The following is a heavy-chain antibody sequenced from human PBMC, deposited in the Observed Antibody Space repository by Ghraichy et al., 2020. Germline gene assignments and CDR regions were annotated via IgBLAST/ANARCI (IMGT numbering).Heavy chain of an antibody. CDR1: GGSISSSSYY. D-gene: IGHD4-17*01. V-gene: IGHV4-39*07. Sequence: SQTLSLTCTVSGGSISSSSYYWGWIRQPPGKGLEWIGSIYYSGSTYYNPSLKSRVTISVDTSKNQFSLKLSSVTAADTAVYYCARVNGDYEGWYFDLWGRGTLVTVSS. CDR3: ARVNGDYEGWYFDL. CDR2: IYYSGST. J-gene: IGHJ2*01.